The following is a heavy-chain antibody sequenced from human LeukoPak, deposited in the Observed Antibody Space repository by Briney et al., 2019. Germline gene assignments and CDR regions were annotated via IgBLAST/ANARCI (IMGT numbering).Heavy chain of an antibody. CDR2: IYFAGRT. D-gene: IGHD6-6*01. CDR3: ARLLIAARPDY. Sequence: KASETLSLTCTVSGGSISSNKYYWGWIRQPPGKGLEWIGSIYFAGRTYYNPSLKSRVTISVDTSKNQFSLKLRSVTAADTAVYYCARLLIAARPDYWGQGTLVTVSS. J-gene: IGHJ4*02. CDR1: GGSISSNKYY. V-gene: IGHV4-39*01.